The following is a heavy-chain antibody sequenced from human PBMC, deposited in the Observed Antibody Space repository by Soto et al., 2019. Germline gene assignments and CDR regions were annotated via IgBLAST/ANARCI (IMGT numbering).Heavy chain of an antibody. V-gene: IGHV3-48*03. J-gene: IGHJ4*02. Sequence: EVQLVESGGDLVQPGGSLRLSCAASGFTFSSYEMNWVRQAPGKGLEWVSYISSSGSSIYYADSVKGRFTISRDNAKNSLNLQMNSLRAEDTAVYYCVRAFIGYYYDSSGLFDYWGQGTLVTVSS. CDR2: ISSSGSSI. D-gene: IGHD3-22*01. CDR1: GFTFSSYE. CDR3: VRAFIGYYYDSSGLFDY.